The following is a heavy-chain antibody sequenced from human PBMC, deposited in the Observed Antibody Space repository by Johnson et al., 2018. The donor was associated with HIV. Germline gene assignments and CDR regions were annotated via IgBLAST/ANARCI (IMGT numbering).Heavy chain of an antibody. Sequence: GGTNYADFAKGRFTISTDTSKNTLYVEMNSLRVEDTALYYCARDRCSSTTCLDAFDIWGQGTMVTVSS. V-gene: IGHV3-66*03. CDR2: GGT. CDR3: ARDRCSSTTCLDAFDI. D-gene: IGHD2-2*01. J-gene: IGHJ3*02.